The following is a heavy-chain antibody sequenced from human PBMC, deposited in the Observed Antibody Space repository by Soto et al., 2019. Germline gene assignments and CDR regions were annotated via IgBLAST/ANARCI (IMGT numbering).Heavy chain of an antibody. Sequence: PGGSLRLSCAASGFTFSNYNMNWVRQAPGKGLHWVSYISRSSTDIYYADSVKGRFTISRDNARNSLYLQMNNVRDEDTAVYYCARDRGNIGWPLFDSWGQGALVTVSS. CDR2: ISRSSTDI. D-gene: IGHD6-19*01. V-gene: IGHV3-48*02. J-gene: IGHJ4*02. CDR1: GFTFSNYN. CDR3: ARDRGNIGWPLFDS.